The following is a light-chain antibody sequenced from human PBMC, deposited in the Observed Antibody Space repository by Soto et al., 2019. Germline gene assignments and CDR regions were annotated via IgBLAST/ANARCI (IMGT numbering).Light chain of an antibody. J-gene: IGKJ1*01. V-gene: IGKV3-15*01. CDR1: QSVSSN. Sequence: EIVMTQSPVTLSVSPGERATLSCRASQSVSSNLAWYQQKPGQAPRLLIYGASSRATGIPARFSGSGSGTELTLTISSLQSEDFAVYYCQQYNNWPWTFGQGTKVDI. CDR3: QQYNNWPWT. CDR2: GAS.